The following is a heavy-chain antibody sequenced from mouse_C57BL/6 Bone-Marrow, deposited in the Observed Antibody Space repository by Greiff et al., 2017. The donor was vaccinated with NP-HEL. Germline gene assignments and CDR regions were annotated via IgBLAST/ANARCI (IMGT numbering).Heavy chain of an antibody. CDR3: ARTSYYGSSYSWFAY. Sequence: ESGPGILPPSQTLSLTCSFSFFSLIPFFLCFFLILPPSFPSLFFLSPIWWDDDKYYNPALKSRLTISKDTSKNQVFLKIANVDTADTATYYCARTSYYGSSYSWFAYWGQGTLVTVSA. J-gene: IGHJ3*01. CDR1: FFSLIPFFLC. V-gene: IGHV8-8*01. CDR2: IWWDDDK. D-gene: IGHD1-1*01.